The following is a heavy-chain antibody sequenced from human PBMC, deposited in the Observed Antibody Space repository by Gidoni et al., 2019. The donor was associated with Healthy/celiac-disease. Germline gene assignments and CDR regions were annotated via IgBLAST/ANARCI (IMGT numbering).Heavy chain of an antibody. J-gene: IGHJ6*02. V-gene: IGHV3-15*01. CDR2: IKSKTDGSTT. CDR3: TTAEPVHYYGMDV. CDR1: GITCRNAG. Sequence: EVQLVESGGGLVQPGGSLRISGSPSGITCRNAGMSWVHQATGKGLEWFGVIKSKTDGSTTDYAAPMKCRFTISSDDSKNMLYLQMNGLKTEDTAVYYCTTAEPVHYYGMDVWGQGTTVTVSS.